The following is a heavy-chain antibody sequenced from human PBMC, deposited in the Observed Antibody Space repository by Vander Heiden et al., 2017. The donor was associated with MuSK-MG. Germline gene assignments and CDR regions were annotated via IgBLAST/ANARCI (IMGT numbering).Heavy chain of an antibody. D-gene: IGHD2-8*02. CDR3: AKLLGLRAPYD. CDR1: GLTFSSYA. J-gene: IGHJ4*02. Sequence: ASGLTFSSYALSWVRQAPGKGLEWVSAISASGGSTYYADSVKGRFSISRDDSKNTLYLQMSSLRAEDTAVYYCAKLLGLRAPYDWGQGTLVTVSA. CDR2: ISASGGST. V-gene: IGHV3-23*01.